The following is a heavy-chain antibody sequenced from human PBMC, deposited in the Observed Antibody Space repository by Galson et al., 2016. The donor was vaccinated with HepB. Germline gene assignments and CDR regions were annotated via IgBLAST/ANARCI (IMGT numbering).Heavy chain of an antibody. D-gene: IGHD2-21*02. CDR3: ANSLDCSREFPHYIWFDP. Sequence: SLRLSCAASGFPFSVFAMTWVRQTPEKGLEWVSSISSSGLVTKYAGSVEGRFTISRDNSENTVYLQMNSLRVEDTAVYFCANSLDCSREFPHYIWFDPWGQGSQVTVSS. V-gene: IGHV3-23*01. J-gene: IGHJ5*02. CDR1: GFPFSVFA. CDR2: ISSSGLVT.